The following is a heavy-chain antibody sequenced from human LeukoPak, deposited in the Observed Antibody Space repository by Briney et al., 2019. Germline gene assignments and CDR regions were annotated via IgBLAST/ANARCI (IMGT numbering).Heavy chain of an antibody. CDR3: AAGGYGDYESYFDY. D-gene: IGHD4-17*01. V-gene: IGHV1-24*01. CDR1: GYTLTELS. Sequence: ASVKVSCKVSGYTLTELSMHWVRQAPGKGLEWMGGFDPEDGETIYAQKFQGRVTMTEDTSTDTAYMELSSLRSEDTAVYYCAAGGYGDYESYFDYWGQGALVTVSS. CDR2: FDPEDGET. J-gene: IGHJ4*02.